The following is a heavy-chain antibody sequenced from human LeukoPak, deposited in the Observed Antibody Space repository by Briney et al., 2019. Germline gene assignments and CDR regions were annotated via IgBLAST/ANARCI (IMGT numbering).Heavy chain of an antibody. D-gene: IGHD6-19*01. V-gene: IGHV3-20*04. CDR2: INWNGGST. CDR3: ARGYSSVMT. J-gene: IGHJ5*02. Sequence: AGGSLRLSCAASGFTFDDYGMTWVRQAPGKGLEWVSGINWNGGSTGYADSVKGRFTISRDNAKNSLSLQMNSLRAEDTAVYYCARGYSSVMTWGQGTLVTVSS. CDR1: GFTFDDYG.